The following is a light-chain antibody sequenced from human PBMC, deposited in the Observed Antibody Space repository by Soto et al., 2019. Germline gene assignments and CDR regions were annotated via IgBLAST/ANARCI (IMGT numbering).Light chain of an antibody. V-gene: IGKV1-5*01. Sequence: DIPMTQSPSTLSASVGDRVTITCRASQSLGIWLAWHQQKPGNAPKLLIYDASTLKSGVPSRFSGSGSGTKSALTISSLQPDDFATYYCQEYNSYSGTFGQGTKVEVK. CDR3: QEYNSYSGT. CDR2: DAS. J-gene: IGKJ1*01. CDR1: QSLGIW.